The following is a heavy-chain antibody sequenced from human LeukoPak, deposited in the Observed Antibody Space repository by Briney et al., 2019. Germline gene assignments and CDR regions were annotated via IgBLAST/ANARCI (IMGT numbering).Heavy chain of an antibody. J-gene: IGHJ3*02. CDR2: KKQDGSER. V-gene: IGHV3-7*01. Sequence: GGTLRLSRASSGFTYRNYWMTWARQAPGKGLEWVANKKQDGSERFYVESVKGRFTISRDNAKNSLYLQMNSLRAEDTAVYYCAREDTVAGDAFDIWGQGTMVTVSS. D-gene: IGHD4-23*01. CDR1: GFTYRNYW. CDR3: AREDTVAGDAFDI.